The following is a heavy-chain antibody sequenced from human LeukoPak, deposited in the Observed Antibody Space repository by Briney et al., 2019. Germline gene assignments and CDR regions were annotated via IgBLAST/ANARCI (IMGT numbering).Heavy chain of an antibody. CDR3: AREITGTTKWFDP. D-gene: IGHD1-7*01. Sequence: ASVKVSGKASGYTFTSYYMHWVRQAPGQGLEWMGIINPSGGSTSYAQKFQGRVTMTRDTSTSTVYMELSSLRSEDTAVYYCAREITGTTKWFDPWGQGTLVTVSS. V-gene: IGHV1-46*01. CDR2: INPSGGST. J-gene: IGHJ5*02. CDR1: GYTFTSYY.